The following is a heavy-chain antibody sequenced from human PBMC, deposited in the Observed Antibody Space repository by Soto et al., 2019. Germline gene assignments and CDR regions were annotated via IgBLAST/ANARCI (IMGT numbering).Heavy chain of an antibody. J-gene: IGHJ3*02. D-gene: IGHD5-12*01. CDR1: GFSFSTSE. V-gene: IGHV3-48*03. CDR3: APRNFRSFNIAAFEI. CDR2: ISKSSVTT. Sequence: GGSLRLSCAASGFSFSTSEMNWVRQAPGKGLEWISYISKSSVTTHYADSVKGRFTISRDNANNSLFLEMKSLRVEDTALYYCAPRNFRSFNIAAFEIWGKGTRVTASS.